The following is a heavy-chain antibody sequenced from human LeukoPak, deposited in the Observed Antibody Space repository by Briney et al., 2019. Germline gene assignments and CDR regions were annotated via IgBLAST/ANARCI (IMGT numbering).Heavy chain of an antibody. CDR2: VYHSGSN. Sequence: SESLSLTCTVCVGSISSGGYCWSWIRQPPGKGLEWMGYVYHSGSNYYNPSLKSRVTISVDRSKNQFSLKLSSVTAADTAVYYCARGVGGVPAAIGFDYWGQGTLVTVSS. V-gene: IGHV4-30-2*01. CDR3: ARGVGGVPAAIGFDY. CDR1: VGSISSGGYC. D-gene: IGHD2-2*01. J-gene: IGHJ4*02.